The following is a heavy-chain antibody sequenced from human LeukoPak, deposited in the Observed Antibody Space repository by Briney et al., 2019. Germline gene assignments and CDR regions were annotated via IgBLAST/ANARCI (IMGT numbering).Heavy chain of an antibody. CDR2: IFYTGST. D-gene: IGHD5-18*01. V-gene: IGHV4-59*02. J-gene: IGHJ4*02. CDR1: GGSVSSYY. CDR3: ASPRGYSYGPPLYYFDY. Sequence: SETLSLTCTVSGGSVSSYYWTWIRQPPGKGLEWIGNIFYTGSTKYNPSLKSRVTISVDTSKNQFSLKLSSVTAADTAVYYCASPRGYSYGPPLYYFDYWGQGTLVTVSS.